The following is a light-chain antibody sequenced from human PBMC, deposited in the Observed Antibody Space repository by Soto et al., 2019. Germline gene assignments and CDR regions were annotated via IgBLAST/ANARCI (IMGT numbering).Light chain of an antibody. CDR1: SSDVGGYNY. CDR2: DVS. V-gene: IGLV2-14*01. CDR3: SSYTSSSTLEGV. Sequence: QSVLTQPASVSGSPGQSITISCTGTSSDVGGYNYVSWYQQHPGKAPKLMIYDVSNRPSGVSNRFSGSKSGNTASLTISGLQGEDEADYYCSSYTSSSTLEGVFGTGTKVTVL. J-gene: IGLJ1*01.